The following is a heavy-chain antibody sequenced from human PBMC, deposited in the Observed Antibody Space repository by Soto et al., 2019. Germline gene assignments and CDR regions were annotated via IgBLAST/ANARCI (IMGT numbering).Heavy chain of an antibody. CDR3: AREGYGSGSQLYYYYGMDV. D-gene: IGHD3-10*01. Sequence: SGTLPVTCAVYGGSFSGDCWSWIRQPPGKGLEWIGEINHSGSTNYNPSLKSRVTISVDTSKNQFSLKLSSVTAADTAVYYCAREGYGSGSQLYYYYGMDVWGQGTTVT. V-gene: IGHV4-34*01. J-gene: IGHJ6*02. CDR2: INHSGST. CDR1: GGSFSGDC.